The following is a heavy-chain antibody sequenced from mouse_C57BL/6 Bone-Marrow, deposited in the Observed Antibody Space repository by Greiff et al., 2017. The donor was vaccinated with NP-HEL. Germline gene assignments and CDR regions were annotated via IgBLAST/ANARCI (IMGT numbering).Heavy chain of an antibody. V-gene: IGHV15-2*01. CDR3: ARLIFHWYFDV. CDR1: DSTFFPIAN. J-gene: IGHJ1*03. Sequence: QVQLQQSGSELRSPGSSVKLSCKAFDSTFFPIANMSWLRKKPGHGLEWIGGILPSIGRTIYGEKFEDKATLDADTLSNTAYLELNSLTSEDSAIYYGARLIFHWYFDVWGTGTTVTVSS. CDR2: ILPSIGRT.